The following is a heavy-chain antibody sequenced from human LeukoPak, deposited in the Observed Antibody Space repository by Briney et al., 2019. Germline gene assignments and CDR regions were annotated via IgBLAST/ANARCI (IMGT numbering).Heavy chain of an antibody. V-gene: IGHV4-34*01. CDR3: ARGPHCSGGSCYSPAFDY. Sequence: SETLSLTCAVYGGSFSGDYWSWTRQPPGKGLEWIGEINHGGSTNYNPSLKSRVTMSVDTSKNQVSLKVTSVTAADTAVYYCARGPHCSGGSCYSPAFDYWGQGTLVTVSS. CDR2: INHGGST. J-gene: IGHJ4*02. CDR1: GGSFSGDY. D-gene: IGHD2-15*01.